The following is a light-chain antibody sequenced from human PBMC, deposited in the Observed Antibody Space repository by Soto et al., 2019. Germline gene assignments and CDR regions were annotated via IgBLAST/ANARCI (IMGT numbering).Light chain of an antibody. Sequence: QSVLTHPPSLSGAPGQRVTISCTGTSSNIGAGYDVHWYQQFSGTAPKLLIYDNNNRPPGVPDRFSASKSGTSASLAITGLQAEDEADYYCQSYDSSLSGSTVFGTGTKVTVL. CDR3: QSYDSSLSGSTV. CDR1: SSNIGAGYD. V-gene: IGLV1-40*01. CDR2: DNN. J-gene: IGLJ1*01.